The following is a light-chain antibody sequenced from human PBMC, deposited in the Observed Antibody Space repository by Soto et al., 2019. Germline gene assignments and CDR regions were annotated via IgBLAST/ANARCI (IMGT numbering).Light chain of an antibody. V-gene: IGLV2-23*01. CDR1: SSDIGSYNV. Sequence: QSALTQPASVSGSPGQSITISCTGTSSDIGSYNVVSWYQQHPGKAPELLIYEASERPSGVSSRFSGSKSGTSASLTISGLQAEDEADYYCCSYAGSSTWLFGGGTKLTVL. J-gene: IGLJ3*02. CDR3: CSYAGSSTWL. CDR2: EAS.